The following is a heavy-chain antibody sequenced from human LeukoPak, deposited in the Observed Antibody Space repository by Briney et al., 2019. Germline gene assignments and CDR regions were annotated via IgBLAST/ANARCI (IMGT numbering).Heavy chain of an antibody. CDR1: GGSISSSSYY. J-gene: IGHJ4*02. CDR3: ARFALLRFPFDY. CDR2: IYYSGST. Sequence: SETLSLTCTVSGGSISSSSYYWGWIRQPPGKGLEWIGSIYYSGSTYYNPSLKSRVTISVDTSKNQFSLKLSSVTAADTAVYYCARFALLRFPFDYWGQGTLVTVSS. V-gene: IGHV4-39*07. D-gene: IGHD5/OR15-5a*01.